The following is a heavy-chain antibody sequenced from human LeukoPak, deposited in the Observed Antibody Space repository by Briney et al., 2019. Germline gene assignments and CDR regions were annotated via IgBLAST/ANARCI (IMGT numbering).Heavy chain of an antibody. CDR3: ASCLSYYYDSSGHQVRDAFDI. V-gene: IGHV4-39*07. D-gene: IGHD3-22*01. Sequence: PSETLSLTCTVSGGSISSGGYYWSGIRQPPGKGLEWIGEINHSGSTDYNPSLKSRVTISVDTSKNQFSLKLNSVTAADTAVYYCASCLSYYYDSSGHQVRDAFDIWGQGTMVTVSS. J-gene: IGHJ3*02. CDR2: INHSGST. CDR1: GGSISSGGYY.